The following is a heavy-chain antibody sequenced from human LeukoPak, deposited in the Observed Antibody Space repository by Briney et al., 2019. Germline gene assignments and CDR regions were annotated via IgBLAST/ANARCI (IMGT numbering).Heavy chain of an antibody. Sequence: SGTLSLTCAVSGDSISSSNWWSWVRQSPGKGLEWLGEIYHRGNIDYNPSFKSRITISVDKSKNQFSLKLSSMTAADTAVYYCARDRVASPWYYFDSWGQGTLVTVSS. J-gene: IGHJ4*02. CDR3: ARDRVASPWYYFDS. D-gene: IGHD2-15*01. CDR1: GDSISSSNW. CDR2: IYHRGNI. V-gene: IGHV4-4*02.